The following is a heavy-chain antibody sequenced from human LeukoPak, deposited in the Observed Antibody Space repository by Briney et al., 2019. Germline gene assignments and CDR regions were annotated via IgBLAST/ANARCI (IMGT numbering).Heavy chain of an antibody. D-gene: IGHD3-9*01. V-gene: IGHV6-1*01. Sequence: SQTLSLTCVISGDSVSSKNAAWDWIRRSPARGLEWLGRTYYRSKWYNDYAVSVESRITIHPHTSKNQFSLQLNSVTPEDTAVYYCARDSTGYQVGHDVFNIWGQGTMVTVSS. CDR1: GDSVSSKNAA. CDR3: ARDSTGYQVGHDVFNI. J-gene: IGHJ3*02. CDR2: TYYRSKWYN.